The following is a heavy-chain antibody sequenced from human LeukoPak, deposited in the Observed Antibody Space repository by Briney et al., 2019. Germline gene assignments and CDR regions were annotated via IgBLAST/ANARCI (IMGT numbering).Heavy chain of an antibody. CDR2: IYTSGST. D-gene: IGHD6-6*01. CDR3: ARHGSSPSLDY. J-gene: IGHJ4*02. CDR1: GGSISSYY. V-gene: IGHV4-4*09. Sequence: SETLSLTCTVSGGSISSYYWSWIRQPPGKGLEWIGYIYTSGSTNYNPSLKSRVTISVDTSKNQFSLKLSSVTAADTAVYYCARHGSSPSLDYWGRGTLVTVSS.